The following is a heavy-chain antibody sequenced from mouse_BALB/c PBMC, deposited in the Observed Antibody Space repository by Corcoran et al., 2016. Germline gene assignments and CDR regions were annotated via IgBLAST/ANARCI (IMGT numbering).Heavy chain of an antibody. Sequence: QVTLKESGPGILQPSQTLSLTCSFSGFSLSTSGMGVSWIRQPSGKGLEWLAHIYWDDDKRYNPSLKSRLTISKDTSSHQVFLKITSVDTADTATYYCARDSSGWFAYWGQGTLVTVSA. J-gene: IGHJ3*01. CDR1: GFSLSTSGMG. CDR2: IYWDDDK. CDR3: ARDSSGWFAY. D-gene: IGHD3-2*01. V-gene: IGHV8-12*01.